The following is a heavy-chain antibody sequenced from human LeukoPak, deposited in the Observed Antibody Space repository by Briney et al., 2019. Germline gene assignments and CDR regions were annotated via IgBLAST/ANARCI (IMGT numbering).Heavy chain of an antibody. CDR2: INPNSGGT. CDR3: ARGGGVVVAATQN. Sequence: ASVKVSCKASGYTFTDYYMHWVRQAPRQGLEWVGWINPNSGGTSYAQKFQGRLTMTRDTSISTAYMELSRLRSDDTAVYYCARGGGVVVAATQNWGQGTLVTVSS. J-gene: IGHJ4*02. CDR1: GYTFTDYY. V-gene: IGHV1-2*02. D-gene: IGHD2-15*01.